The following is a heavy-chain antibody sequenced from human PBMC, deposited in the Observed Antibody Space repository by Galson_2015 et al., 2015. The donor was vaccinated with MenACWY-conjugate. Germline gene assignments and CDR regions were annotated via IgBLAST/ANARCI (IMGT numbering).Heavy chain of an antibody. J-gene: IGHJ6*02. CDR1: GFTFSSYA. CDR3: ARDRGGWNAHR. V-gene: IGHV3-23*01. Sequence: SLRLSCAASGFTFSSYAMSWVRQTPGQGLEWVSTVSGSGDNTSYADSVQGRFTISRDTSKHTLDLQLNSLRVEDTAVYSCARDRGGWNAHRWGQGTTVTVSS. D-gene: IGHD1-1*01. CDR2: VSGSGDNT.